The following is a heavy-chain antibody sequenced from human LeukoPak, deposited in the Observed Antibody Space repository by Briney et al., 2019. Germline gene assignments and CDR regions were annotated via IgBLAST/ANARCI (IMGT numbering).Heavy chain of an antibody. D-gene: IGHD3-22*01. V-gene: IGHV3-11*01. J-gene: IGHJ3*02. CDR1: GFTVSSNY. CDR3: ARHRFPYYYDSSGYPIRGHAFDI. Sequence: GGSLRLSCAASGFTVSSNYMSWVRQAPGKGLEWVSYISSSGSTIYYADSVKGRFTISRDNAKNSLYLQMNSLRAEDTAVYYCARHRFPYYYDSSGYPIRGHAFDIWGQGTMVTVSS. CDR2: ISSSGSTI.